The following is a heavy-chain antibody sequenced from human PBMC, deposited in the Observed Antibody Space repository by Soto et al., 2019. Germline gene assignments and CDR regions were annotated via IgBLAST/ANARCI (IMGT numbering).Heavy chain of an antibody. Sequence: GGSLRLSCAASGFTVSSNYMSWVRQAPGKGLEWVSVIYSGGSTYYADSVKGRFTISRDNSKNTLYLQMNSLRAEDTAVYYCARVTLGDFLSGYYKTLSYYYYGMDVWGQGTTVTVSS. V-gene: IGHV3-53*01. CDR3: ARVTLGDFLSGYYKTLSYYYYGMDV. J-gene: IGHJ6*02. CDR2: IYSGGST. CDR1: GFTVSSNY. D-gene: IGHD3-3*01.